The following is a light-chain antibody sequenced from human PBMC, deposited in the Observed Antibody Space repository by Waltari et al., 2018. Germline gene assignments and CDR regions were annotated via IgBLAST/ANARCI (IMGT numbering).Light chain of an antibody. CDR2: QDT. CDR3: QAWDIKNVV. CDR1: TLENKL. V-gene: IGLV3-1*01. Sequence: SYELTQAHSVSVSPGQTATVTCSGDTLENKLTSWYQQKPGQSPVLVLYQDTKRPSGHSGRFSGSHSGDTATLTITGTQTTDEAGYYRQAWDIKNVVFGGGTKLTVL. J-gene: IGLJ2*01.